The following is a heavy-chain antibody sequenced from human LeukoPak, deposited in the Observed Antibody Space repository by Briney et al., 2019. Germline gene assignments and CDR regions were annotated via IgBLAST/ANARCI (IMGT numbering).Heavy chain of an antibody. J-gene: IGHJ5*02. CDR1: GYTFTSYG. V-gene: IGHV1-2*02. D-gene: IGHD6-19*01. Sequence: ASVKVSCKASGYTFTSYGISWVRQAPGQGLEWMGWINPNSGGTNYAQKFQGRVTMTRDTSISTAYMELSRLRSDDTAVYYCARVRSSGWYAAWGQGTLVTVSS. CDR3: ARVRSSGWYAA. CDR2: INPNSGGT.